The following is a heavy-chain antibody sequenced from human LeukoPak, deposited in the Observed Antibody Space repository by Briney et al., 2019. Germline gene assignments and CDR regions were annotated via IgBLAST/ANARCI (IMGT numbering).Heavy chain of an antibody. D-gene: IGHD3-16*01. V-gene: IGHV3-21*01. Sequence: GGSLRLSCAASGFTFSSYDMNWVRQAPGKGLEWVSSISSSSGYMYYADSVKGRFTISRDNSKNTLYLQMGSLRAEDMAVYYCARALRLGWYYMDVWGKGTTVTVSS. J-gene: IGHJ6*03. CDR2: ISSSSGYM. CDR3: ARALRLGWYYMDV. CDR1: GFTFSSYD.